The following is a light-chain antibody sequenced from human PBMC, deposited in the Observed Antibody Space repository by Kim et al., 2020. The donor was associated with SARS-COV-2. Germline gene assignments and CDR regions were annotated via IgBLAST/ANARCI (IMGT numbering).Light chain of an antibody. V-gene: IGKV1-NL1*01. J-gene: IGKJ4*01. CDR1: QDIAYA. CDR2: AAS. Sequence: DIPMTQSPSSLSASVGDRVAITCRASQDIAYALAWYQQKPGKAPRLLLYAASRLESGVPSRFSASGSGTDYTLIISSLQPEDFATYYCQQYHSTPPITFGGGTKVDIK. CDR3: QQYHSTPPIT.